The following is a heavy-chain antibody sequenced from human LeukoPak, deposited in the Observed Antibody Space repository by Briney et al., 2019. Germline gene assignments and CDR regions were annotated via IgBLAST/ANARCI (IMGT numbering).Heavy chain of an antibody. J-gene: IGHJ6*03. CDR3: AKRRGLELLYYYYMDV. CDR2: ISGSGGST. D-gene: IGHD1-7*01. V-gene: IGHV3-23*01. Sequence: GETLRLSCAASGFIFSTYGMSWVRQAPGKGLEWVSAISGSGGSTYYADSVKGRFTISRDNSKNTLYLQMNSLRAEDTAVYYCAKRRGLELLYYYYMDVWGKGTTVTVSS. CDR1: GFIFSTYG.